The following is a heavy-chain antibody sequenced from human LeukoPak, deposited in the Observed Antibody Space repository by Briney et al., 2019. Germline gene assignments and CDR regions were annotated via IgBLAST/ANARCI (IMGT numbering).Heavy chain of an antibody. Sequence: KPGESLKISCKTSGYSFTSYWIAWVRQIPGKGLEWVGIINPADSDTRYSLSLQGQVTISADRSISTAYLQWSSLKAPDTAVYYCARGEGGYNYAFWGQGTLVSVSS. CDR1: GYSFTSYW. J-gene: IGHJ4*02. V-gene: IGHV5-51*03. D-gene: IGHD5-24*01. CDR3: ARGEGGYNYAF. CDR2: INPADSDT.